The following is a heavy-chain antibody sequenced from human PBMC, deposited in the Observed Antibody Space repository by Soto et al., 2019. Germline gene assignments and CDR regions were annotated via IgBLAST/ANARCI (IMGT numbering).Heavy chain of an antibody. CDR3: ARGWELIHFYFDS. J-gene: IGHJ4*02. CDR1: GYTFTGYY. D-gene: IGHD1-26*01. CDR2: INPNSGGT. V-gene: IGHV1-2*02. Sequence: QVQLVQSGAEVKKPGASVKVSCKASGYTFTGYYMHWVRQAHGQGLEWMGWINPNSGGTNYAQKFQGRVTMTRDTSISTAYMELSRLRTDDSAVYYCARGWELIHFYFDSWGQGTLVTVSS.